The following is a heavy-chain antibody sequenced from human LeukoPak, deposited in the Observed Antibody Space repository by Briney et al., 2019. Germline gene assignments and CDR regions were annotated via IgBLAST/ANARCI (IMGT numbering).Heavy chain of an antibody. CDR1: GGSISSSSYY. J-gene: IGHJ4*02. D-gene: IGHD3-10*01. CDR3: ARTYYYGSGSYGY. V-gene: IGHV4-39*07. CDR2: IYYSGST. Sequence: SETLSLTCTVSGGSISSSSYYWGWIRQPPGKGLEWIGSIYYSGSTYYNPSLKSRVTISVDTSKNQFSLKLSSVTAADTAVYYCARTYYYGSGSYGYWGQGTLVTVPS.